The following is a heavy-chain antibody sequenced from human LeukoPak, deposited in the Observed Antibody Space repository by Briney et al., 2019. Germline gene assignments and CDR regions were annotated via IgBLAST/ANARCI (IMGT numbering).Heavy chain of an antibody. CDR1: GFTFSSYS. CDR3: ARDSGSGWYLADY. CDR2: INTGGGSI. J-gene: IGHJ4*02. D-gene: IGHD6-19*01. V-gene: IGHV3-21*01. Sequence: PGRSLRLSCAASGFTFSSYSMNWVRQAPGKGLEWVSTINTGGGSIYYTGSVKGRFTISRDNAKNSLYLQMNSLTAEDTAVYYCARDSGSGWYLADYWGQGTLVTVSS.